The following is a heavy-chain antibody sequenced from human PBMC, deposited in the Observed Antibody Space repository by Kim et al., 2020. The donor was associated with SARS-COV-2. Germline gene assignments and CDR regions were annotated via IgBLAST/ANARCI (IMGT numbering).Heavy chain of an antibody. J-gene: IGHJ6*02. V-gene: IGHV3-73*01. CDR3: TRQREVLQLWLGRYYYYGMDV. D-gene: IGHD5-18*01. Sequence: GGSLRLSCAASGFTFSGSAMHWVRQASGKGLEWVGRIRSKANSYATAYAASVKGRFTISRDDSKNTAYLQMNSLKTEDTAVYYCTRQREVLQLWLGRYYYYGMDVWGQGTTVTVSS. CDR1: GFTFSGSA. CDR2: IRSKANSYAT.